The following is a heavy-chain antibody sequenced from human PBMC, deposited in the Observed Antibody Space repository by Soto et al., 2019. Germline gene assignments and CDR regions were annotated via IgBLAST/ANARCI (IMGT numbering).Heavy chain of an antibody. CDR2: ISSSTSHT. V-gene: IGHV3-11*05. CDR3: AGGRGAAAAYFDF. J-gene: IGHJ4*02. CDR1: GFTFSDYY. Sequence: QVQLVESGGGLVKPGGSLRLSCAVSGFTFSDYYMTWIRQAPGKGLEWVSYISSSTSHTNYADSVKGRFTISRDNAKNSLFLQRNGLRAEDTAVYYCAGGRGAAAAYFDFWGQGTLVTVTS. D-gene: IGHD6-13*01.